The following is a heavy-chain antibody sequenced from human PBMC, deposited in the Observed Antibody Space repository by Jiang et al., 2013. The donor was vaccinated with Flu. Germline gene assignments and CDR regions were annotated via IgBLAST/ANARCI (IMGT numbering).Heavy chain of an antibody. CDR1: GGSISSYY. CDR3: ARHYSGYDGDYYYYGMDV. J-gene: IGHJ6*02. D-gene: IGHD5-12*01. V-gene: IGHV4-59*08. Sequence: KPSETLSLTCTVSGGSISSYYWSWIRQPPGKGLEWIGYIYYSGSTNYNPSLKSRVTISVDTSKNQFSLKLSSVTAADTAVYYCARHYSGYDGDYYYYGMDVWGQGTTVTVSS. CDR2: IYYSGST.